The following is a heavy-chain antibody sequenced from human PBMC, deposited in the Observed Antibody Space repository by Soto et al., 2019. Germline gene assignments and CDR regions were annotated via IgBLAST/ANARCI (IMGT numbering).Heavy chain of an antibody. Sequence: GGSLRLSCAASRFTFSTYSMNWVRQTPGKGLEWVSSIDSTSAYKFYADSVKGRFTISRDNAKNSLYLQMNSLRAEDTAIYYCAREFTGSVRYWGQVTLVTVSS. CDR3: AREFTGSVRY. D-gene: IGHD6-19*01. CDR2: IDSTSAYK. V-gene: IGHV3-21*01. CDR1: RFTFSTYS. J-gene: IGHJ4*02.